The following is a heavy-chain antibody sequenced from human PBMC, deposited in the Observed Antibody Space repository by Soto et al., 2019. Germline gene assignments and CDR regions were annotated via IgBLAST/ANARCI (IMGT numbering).Heavy chain of an antibody. D-gene: IGHD2-15*01. CDR1: GYTFTNFA. CDR2: INAGNGNT. V-gene: IGHV1-3*01. CDR3: AKGGKIAVVVADYGMDV. Sequence: QVQLVQSGAEVKKPGASVKVSCKASGYTFTNFAMHWVRQAPGQRLEWMGWINAGNGNTKYSQKFQDRVTITRETSASTAYMELSSLRSEDTAVYYCAKGGKIAVVVADYGMDVWGQGTTFTVSS. J-gene: IGHJ6*02.